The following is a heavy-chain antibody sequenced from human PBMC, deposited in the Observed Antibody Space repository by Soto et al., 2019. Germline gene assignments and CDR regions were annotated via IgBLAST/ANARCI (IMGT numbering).Heavy chain of an antibody. Sequence: SETLSLTCTVSGGSFTGHFWSWVRQPPGKGLEWIGEVSHSGNTKYYPSLRSRVTLSVDRSKNQFSLKLSSVTAADTAVYYCARGGDTAMVLNYWGQGTLVTVSS. CDR3: ARGGDTAMVLNY. J-gene: IGHJ4*02. D-gene: IGHD5-18*01. V-gene: IGHV4-34*01. CDR2: VSHSGNT. CDR1: GGSFTGHF.